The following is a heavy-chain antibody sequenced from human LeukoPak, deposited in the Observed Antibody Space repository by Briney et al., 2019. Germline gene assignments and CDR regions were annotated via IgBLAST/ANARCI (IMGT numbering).Heavy chain of an antibody. CDR1: GYTFTSYY. D-gene: IGHD3-22*01. V-gene: IGHV1-46*01. CDR3: ARGQGSTLFPYYYDSSGPDY. CDR2: INPSGGST. Sequence: GASVKVSCKASGYTFTSYYMHWVRQAPGQGLEWMEIINPSGGSTSYARKFQGRVTMTRDTSTSTVYMELSSLRSEDTAVYYCARGQGSTLFPYYYDSSGPDYWGQGTLVTVSS. J-gene: IGHJ4*02.